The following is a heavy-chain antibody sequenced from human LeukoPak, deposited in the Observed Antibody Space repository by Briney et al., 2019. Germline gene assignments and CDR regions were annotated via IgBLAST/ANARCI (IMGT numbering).Heavy chain of an antibody. CDR3: VPHDAFSI. CDR2: ILYDGRNK. Sequence: GGSLRLSCAASGFSFSSYGMHWVRQAPGKGLEWVAFILYDGRNKYYTDSVKGRFTISRDNSKNTLYLQMNSLRAQDTAMYYCVPHDAFSIWGQGTMVTVSS. CDR1: GFSFSSYG. V-gene: IGHV3-30*02. J-gene: IGHJ3*02.